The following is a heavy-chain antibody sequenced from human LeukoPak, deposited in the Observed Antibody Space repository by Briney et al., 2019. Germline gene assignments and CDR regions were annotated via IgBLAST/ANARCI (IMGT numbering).Heavy chain of an antibody. J-gene: IGHJ4*02. V-gene: IGHV3-7*01. D-gene: IGHD3-10*02. CDR1: GFTFSSYA. CDR2: IKQDGSDK. CDR3: ARDNMFHLDY. Sequence: PGGSLRLSCAASGFTFSSYAMRWVRQAPGKGLEWVANIKQDGSDKNHVDSVKGRFTISRDNAKNSLYLQMNSLRAEDTAVYYCARDNMFHLDYWGQGTLVTVSS.